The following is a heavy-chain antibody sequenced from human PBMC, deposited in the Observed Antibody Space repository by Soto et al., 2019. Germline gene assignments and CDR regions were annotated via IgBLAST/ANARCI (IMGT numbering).Heavy chain of an antibody. CDR2: ISNDGSNK. V-gene: IGHV3-30*04. CDR3: AREGYSYGSLDY. D-gene: IGHD5-18*01. Sequence: GGSLRFSCAASGFTFRNYPMHWVRQAPGKGLEWVAVISNDGSNKYYGDSVKGRFTISRDNSKNTLYLQINSLRGGDTAVYYCAREGYSYGSLDYWGQGTLVTVSS. CDR1: GFTFRNYP. J-gene: IGHJ4*01.